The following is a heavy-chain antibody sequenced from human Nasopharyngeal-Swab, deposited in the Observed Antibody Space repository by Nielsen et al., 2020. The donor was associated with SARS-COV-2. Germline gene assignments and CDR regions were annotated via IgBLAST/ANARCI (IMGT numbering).Heavy chain of an antibody. D-gene: IGHD5-18*01. Sequence: GESLKISCEASGFTFGSYTMNWVRQATGKGLEWVSFLSSSGSIAKYAESVKGRFTISRDNANNSLYLQMNSLRADDTAVYYCVRDGALIQLWLLPHALDIWGQGTLVTVSS. CDR1: GFTFGSYT. J-gene: IGHJ3*02. V-gene: IGHV3-48*04. CDR3: VRDGALIQLWLLPHALDI. CDR2: LSSSGSIA.